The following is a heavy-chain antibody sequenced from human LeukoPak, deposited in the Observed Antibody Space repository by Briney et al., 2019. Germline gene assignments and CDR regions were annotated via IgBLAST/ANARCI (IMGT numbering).Heavy chain of an antibody. Sequence: SETLSLTCAVYGGSFGGYYWSWIRQPPGKGLEWIGEINHSGSTNYNPSLKSRVTISVDTSKNQFSLKLSSVTAADTAVYYCARGGGGGYCSSTSCGAFDYWGQGTLVTVSS. V-gene: IGHV4-34*01. CDR3: ARGGGGGYCSSTSCGAFDY. J-gene: IGHJ4*02. D-gene: IGHD2-2*01. CDR1: GGSFGGYY. CDR2: INHSGST.